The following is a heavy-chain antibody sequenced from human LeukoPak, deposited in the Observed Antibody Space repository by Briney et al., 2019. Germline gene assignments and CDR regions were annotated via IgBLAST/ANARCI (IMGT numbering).Heavy chain of an antibody. CDR1: EFSVGSNY. V-gene: IGHV3-66*01. D-gene: IGHD6-6*01. J-gene: IGHJ4*02. CDR2: IYSGGST. CDR3: ARAPSIAAYCDY. Sequence: QTGGSLRLSCAASEFSVGSNYMTWVRQAPGKGLEWVSLIYSGGSTYYADSVKGRFTISRDNSKNTLYLQMNSLRAEDTAVYYCARAPSIAAYCDYWGQGTLVTVSS.